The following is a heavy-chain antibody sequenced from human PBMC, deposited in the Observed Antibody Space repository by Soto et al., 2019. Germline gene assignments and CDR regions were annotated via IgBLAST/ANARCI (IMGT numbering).Heavy chain of an antibody. J-gene: IGHJ4*02. CDR1: GFTFSSYA. CDR2: ISGSGGST. CDR3: AKDPLVNWNYVSYCDY. V-gene: IGHV3-23*01. Sequence: PLGSLRLSCAASGFTFSSYAMSWVRQAPGKGLEWVSAISGSGGSTYYADSVKGRFTISRDNSKNTLYLQMNSLRAEDTAVYYCAKDPLVNWNYVSYCDYWGQGTLVTVSS. D-gene: IGHD1-7*01.